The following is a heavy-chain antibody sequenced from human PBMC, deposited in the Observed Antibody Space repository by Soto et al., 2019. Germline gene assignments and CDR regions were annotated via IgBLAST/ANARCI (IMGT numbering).Heavy chain of an antibody. CDR3: VKDGGQLEDYFDS. CDR2: IIPIFGTA. D-gene: IGHD6-6*01. Sequence: SVKVSCKASGGTFSSYAISWVRQAPGQGLEWMGGIIPIFGTANYAQKFQGRVTITADESTSTAYMELSSLRSEDTAVYYCVKDGGQLEDYFDSWGRGTLVTVSS. J-gene: IGHJ4*02. V-gene: IGHV1-69*13. CDR1: GGTFSSYA.